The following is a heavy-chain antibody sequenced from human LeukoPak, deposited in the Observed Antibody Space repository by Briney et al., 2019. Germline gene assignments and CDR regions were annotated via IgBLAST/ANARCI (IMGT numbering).Heavy chain of an antibody. CDR2: IYSGGGT. Sequence: GGSLRLSCAASGFSVSNSYMSWVRQAPGKGLDWVSVIYSGGGTFHSDSVKGRFTVSGDYSKNTLYLQMNNLRADDTAVYYCARGGRSSELVWGQGTRVTVSS. D-gene: IGHD6-6*01. CDR3: ARGGRSSELV. J-gene: IGHJ4*02. V-gene: IGHV3-53*01. CDR1: GFSVSNSY.